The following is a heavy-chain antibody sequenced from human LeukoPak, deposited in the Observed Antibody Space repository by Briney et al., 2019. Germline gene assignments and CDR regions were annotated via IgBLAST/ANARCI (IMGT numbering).Heavy chain of an antibody. CDR3: ARDKSRDILTGYESNGMDV. J-gene: IGHJ6*02. V-gene: IGHV1-18*01. D-gene: IGHD3-9*01. Sequence: GASVKVSCKASGYTFTSYGISWVRQAPGQGLEWMGWISAYNGNTNYAQKLQGRVTMTTDTSTSTAYMELRSLRSDDTAVYYCARDKSRDILTGYESNGMDVWGQGTTLTVSS. CDR2: ISAYNGNT. CDR1: GYTFTSYG.